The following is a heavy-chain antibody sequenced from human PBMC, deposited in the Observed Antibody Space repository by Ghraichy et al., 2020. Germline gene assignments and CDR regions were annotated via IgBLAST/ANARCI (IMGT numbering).Heavy chain of an antibody. CDR3: ARDRDILTGYYRLRYYYGMDV. CDR2: ISAYNGNT. V-gene: IGHV1-18*04. CDR1: GYTFTSYG. D-gene: IGHD3-9*01. Sequence: ASVKVSCKASGYTFTSYGISWVRQAPGQGLEWMGWISAYNGNTNYAQKLQGRVTMTTDTSTSTAYMELRSLRSDDTAVYYCARDRDILTGYYRLRYYYGMDVWGQGTTVTVSS. J-gene: IGHJ6*02.